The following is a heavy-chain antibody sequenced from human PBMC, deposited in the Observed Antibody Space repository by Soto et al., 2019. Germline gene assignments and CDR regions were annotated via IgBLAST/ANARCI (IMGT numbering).Heavy chain of an antibody. Sequence: QVQLQESGPGLVKPSETLSLTCTVSGGSISSYYWSWIRQPPGKGLEWIGFIYSSGSATYNPSLKSRVAISIDTSKNQISLKLSSVTAADTAVYYCARPHDSGWSNYYMDVWGKGATVTVSS. CDR3: ARPHDSGWSNYYMDV. V-gene: IGHV4-59*08. CDR2: IYSSGSA. CDR1: GGSISSYY. D-gene: IGHD6-19*01. J-gene: IGHJ6*03.